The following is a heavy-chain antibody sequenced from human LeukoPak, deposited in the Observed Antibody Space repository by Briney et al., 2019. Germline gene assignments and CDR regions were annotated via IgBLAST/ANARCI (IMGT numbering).Heavy chain of an antibody. J-gene: IGHJ4*02. Sequence: SETLSLTCAVSGGSFSGYYWTWIRQPPGKGLEWIGEINHSGRTNYNPSLKSRVTISVDTSKNQFSLKLSSVTAADTAVYYCARARWELLQIDYWGQGTLVTVSS. CDR2: INHSGRT. V-gene: IGHV4-34*01. CDR1: GGSFSGYY. CDR3: ARARWELLQIDY. D-gene: IGHD1-26*01.